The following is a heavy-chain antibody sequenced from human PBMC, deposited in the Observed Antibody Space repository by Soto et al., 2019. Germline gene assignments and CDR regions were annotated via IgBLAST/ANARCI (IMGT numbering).Heavy chain of an antibody. D-gene: IGHD3-10*01. J-gene: IGHJ4*02. Sequence: QVQLVESGGGVVQPGRSLRLSCAASGFTFSSYGMHWVRQAPGKGLEWVAVIWYDGSNKYYADSVKGRFTISRDNSKNTLYLQMNSLRAEDTAVYYCARVIAGFAGSYPDYWGQGTLVTVSS. CDR3: ARVIAGFAGSYPDY. V-gene: IGHV3-33*01. CDR1: GFTFSSYG. CDR2: IWYDGSNK.